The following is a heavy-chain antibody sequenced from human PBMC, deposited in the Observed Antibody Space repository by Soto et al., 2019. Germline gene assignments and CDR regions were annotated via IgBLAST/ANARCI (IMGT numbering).Heavy chain of an antibody. CDR3: AIRWAGTSCPISYYYGMDV. J-gene: IGHJ6*02. Sequence: QVQLVQSGAEVKKPGSSVKVSCKASGGTFSSYAISWVRQAPGQGLAWMGGIIPIFGTADYAQKFQGRGTITADESTSTAYMELSSLSPEDTAVYYCAIRWAGTSCPISYYYGMDVWGQGTTVTVSS. CDR1: GGTFSSYA. CDR2: IIPIFGTA. V-gene: IGHV1-69*12. D-gene: IGHD2-2*01.